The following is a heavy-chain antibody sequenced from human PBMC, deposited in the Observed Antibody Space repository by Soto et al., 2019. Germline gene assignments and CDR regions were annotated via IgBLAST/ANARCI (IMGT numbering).Heavy chain of an antibody. J-gene: IGHJ3*02. D-gene: IGHD3-3*01. CDR3: ARGGGVGVAGSAAFDM. CDR2: INPATGAA. Sequence: QLHLVQSGAVVKKPGASVTVSCSASGYPVTAYYMHWVRQAPGRGLEWMGGINPATGAAKYTQTFQGRVTMTKDTSTSTVFMELSGLTSEATAVFCCARGGGVGVAGSAAFDMWGQGTLVTVSS. CDR1: GYPVTAYY. V-gene: IGHV1-2*02.